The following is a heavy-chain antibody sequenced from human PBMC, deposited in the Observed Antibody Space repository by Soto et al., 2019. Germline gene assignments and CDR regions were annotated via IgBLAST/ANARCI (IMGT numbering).Heavy chain of an antibody. Sequence: GGSLRLSCAASGFTFSSYGMHWVRQAPGKGLEWVAVISYDGSNKYYADSVKGRFTISRDNSKNTLYLQMNSLRAEDTAVYYCAKDDSGSGDHDYWGQGTLVTVSS. CDR2: ISYDGSNK. CDR3: AKDDSGSGDHDY. V-gene: IGHV3-30*18. D-gene: IGHD3-10*01. CDR1: GFTFSSYG. J-gene: IGHJ4*02.